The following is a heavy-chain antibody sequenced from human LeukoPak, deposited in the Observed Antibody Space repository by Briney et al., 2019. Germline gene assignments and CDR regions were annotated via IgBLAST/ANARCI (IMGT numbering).Heavy chain of an antibody. CDR1: GGTFSSYA. Sequence: SVKVSCKASGGTFSSYAISWVRQAPGQGLEWMGRIIPILGIADYAQKFQGRVTITADKSTSTAYMELSSLRSEDTAVYYCARETVPAASYYFDYWGQGTLVTVSS. CDR3: ARETVPAASYYFDY. V-gene: IGHV1-69*04. D-gene: IGHD2-2*01. J-gene: IGHJ4*02. CDR2: IIPILGIA.